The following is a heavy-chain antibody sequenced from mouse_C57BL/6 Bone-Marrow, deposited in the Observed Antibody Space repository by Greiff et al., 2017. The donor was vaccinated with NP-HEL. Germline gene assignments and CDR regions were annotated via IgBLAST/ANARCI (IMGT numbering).Heavy chain of an antibody. V-gene: IGHV1-82*01. CDR3: ARSERQLRLCYFDY. CDR1: GYAFSSSW. D-gene: IGHD3-2*02. CDR2: IYPGDGDT. J-gene: IGHJ2*01. Sequence: VMLQESGPELVKPGASVKISCKASGYAFSSSWMNWVKQRPGKGLAWLGRIYPGDGDTNYNGKFKGKATLTAAKSSSTAYMQLSSLTSEDSAVYFCARSERQLRLCYFDYWGQGTTLTVSS.